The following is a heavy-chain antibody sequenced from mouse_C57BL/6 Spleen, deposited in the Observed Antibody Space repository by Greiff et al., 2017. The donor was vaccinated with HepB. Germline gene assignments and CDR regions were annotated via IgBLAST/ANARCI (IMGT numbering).Heavy chain of an antibody. D-gene: IGHD2-3*01. CDR1: GYAFSSYW. V-gene: IGHV1-80*01. Sequence: VQLQQSGAELVKPGASVKISCKASGYAFSSYWMNWVKQRPGKGLEWIGQIYPGDGDTNYNGKFKGKATLTADKSSSTAYMQLSSLTSEDSAVYFCARERRYDGYYPFAYWGQGTLVTVSA. J-gene: IGHJ3*01. CDR2: IYPGDGDT. CDR3: ARERRYDGYYPFAY.